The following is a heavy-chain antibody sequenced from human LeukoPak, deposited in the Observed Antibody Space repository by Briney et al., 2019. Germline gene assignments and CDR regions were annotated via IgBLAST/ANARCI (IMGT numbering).Heavy chain of an antibody. CDR2: IYYSGST. CDR3: ARTNPYSSSWYFTRAEYFQH. Sequence: SETLSLTCTVSGGSISSSSYYWGWIRQPPGKGLEWIGSIYYSGSTYYNPSLKSRVTISVDTPKNQFSLKLSSVTAADTAVYYCARTNPYSSSWYFTRAEYFQHWGQGTLVTVSS. V-gene: IGHV4-39*01. D-gene: IGHD6-13*01. CDR1: GGSISSSSYY. J-gene: IGHJ1*01.